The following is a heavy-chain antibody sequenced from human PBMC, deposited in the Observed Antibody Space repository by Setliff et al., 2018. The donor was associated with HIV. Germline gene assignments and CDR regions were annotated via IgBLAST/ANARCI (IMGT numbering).Heavy chain of an antibody. V-gene: IGHV4-34*01. Sequence: PSETLSLTCAVFGGSFSAYYWNWIRQTPGKGLEWIGEINHSGTTNYNPSLNSRVAISVGTSNKRFSLTLRSATAADTALYYCARRERYCSGTTCYRYFQHWGQGTLVTVSS. CDR2: INHSGTT. CDR3: ARRERYCSGTTCYRYFQH. J-gene: IGHJ1*01. CDR1: GGSFSAYY. D-gene: IGHD2-2*01.